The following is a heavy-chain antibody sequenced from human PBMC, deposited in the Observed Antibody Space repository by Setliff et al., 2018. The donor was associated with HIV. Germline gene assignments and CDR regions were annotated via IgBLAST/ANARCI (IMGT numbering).Heavy chain of an antibody. CDR1: GYTFTGYY. V-gene: IGHV1-2*06. Sequence: ASVKVSCKASGYTFTGYYMHWVRQAPGQGLEWMGRINPNSGGTNYAQKFQGRVTMTRDTSISTAYMELSRLRSDDTAVYYCAREEDTKGRITMVRGAINYWGQGTLVTVSS. D-gene: IGHD3-10*01. CDR3: AREEDTKGRITMVRGAINY. J-gene: IGHJ4*02. CDR2: INPNSGGT.